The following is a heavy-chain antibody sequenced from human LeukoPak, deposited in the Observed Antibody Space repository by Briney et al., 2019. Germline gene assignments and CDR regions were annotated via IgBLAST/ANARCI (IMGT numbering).Heavy chain of an antibody. Sequence: GASVKVSCQASGYTFTSYGISWVRQAPGQGLEWMGWISAYNGNTNYAQKLQGRVTMTTDTSTSTAYMELRSLRSDDTAVYYCARDYYDTSGYSYYYYYMDVWGKGTTVTVSS. CDR2: ISAYNGNT. CDR3: ARDYYDTSGYSYYYYYMDV. D-gene: IGHD3-22*01. CDR1: GYTFTSYG. V-gene: IGHV1-18*01. J-gene: IGHJ6*03.